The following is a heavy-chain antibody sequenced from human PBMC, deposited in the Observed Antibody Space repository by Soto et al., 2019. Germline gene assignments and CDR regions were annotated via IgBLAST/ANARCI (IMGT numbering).Heavy chain of an antibody. CDR2: INHSGSA. D-gene: IGHD1-26*01. CDR3: ARGLISGSHYSGGWYYFDS. V-gene: IGHV4-34*01. Sequence: QVQLQQSGAGLLKPSETLSLTCDVYGGSFSGYIWTWIRQTPGKGLQWIGQINHSGSANYNPSLKGRVTISVHTSKSQCSLELSSVTAADTAVYYCARGLISGSHYSGGWYYFDSWGQGTQVTVSS. J-gene: IGHJ4*02. CDR1: GGSFSGYI.